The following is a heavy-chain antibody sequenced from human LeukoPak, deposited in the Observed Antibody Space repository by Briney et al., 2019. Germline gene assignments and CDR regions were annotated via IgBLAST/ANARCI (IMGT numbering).Heavy chain of an antibody. J-gene: IGHJ4*02. D-gene: IGHD2-2*01. V-gene: IGHV5-51*01. Sequence: GESLKISCKGSGYSFTTYWIGWVRQMPGKGLEWMGIIYPGDSDTRYSPSFQGQVTISADKSISTAYLQWSSLKASDTAMYYCATPYPREYCSSATCYFNYWGQGTLVTVSS. CDR1: GYSFTTYW. CDR2: IYPGDSDT. CDR3: ATPYPREYCSSATCYFNY.